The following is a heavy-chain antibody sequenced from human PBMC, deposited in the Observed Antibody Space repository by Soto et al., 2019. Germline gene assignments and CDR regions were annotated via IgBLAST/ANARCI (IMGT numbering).Heavy chain of an antibody. CDR3: ARDADTSGWYITDAFDI. CDR2: ITGAGITI. CDR1: GFTFSSYE. D-gene: IGHD6-19*01. Sequence: PGGSLRLSCAASGFTFSSYEMNWVRQAPGKGLEWVSYITGAGITILYADSVRGRFTISRDNAKNSLYLQMNSLRAEDTALYYCARDADTSGWYITDAFDIWGQGTMVTVSS. J-gene: IGHJ3*02. V-gene: IGHV3-48*03.